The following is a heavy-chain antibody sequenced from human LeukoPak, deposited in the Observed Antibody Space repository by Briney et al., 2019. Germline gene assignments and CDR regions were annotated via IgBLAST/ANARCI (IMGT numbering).Heavy chain of an antibody. CDR1: GFTFSSYG. V-gene: IGHV3-30*18. Sequence: GSLRLSCAASGFTFSSYGMHWVRQAPGKGLEWVAVISYDGSNKYYADSVKGRFTISRDNSKNTLCLQMNSLRAEDTAVYYCAKSRGDYWGQGTLVTVSS. CDR2: ISYDGSNK. J-gene: IGHJ4*02. CDR3: AKSRGDY.